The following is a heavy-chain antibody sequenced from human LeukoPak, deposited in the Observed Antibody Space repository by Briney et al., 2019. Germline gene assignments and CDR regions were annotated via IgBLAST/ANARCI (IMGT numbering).Heavy chain of an antibody. J-gene: IGHJ4*02. CDR2: IYYSGST. CDR3: ASEVGATTLQSL. V-gene: IGHV4-39*07. Sequence: ETSETLSLTCTVSGGSISSSSYYWGWIRQPPGKGLEWIGSIYYSGSTYYNPSLKSRVTISVDTSKNQFSLKLSSVTAADTAVYYCASEVGATTLQSLWGQGTLVTVSS. CDR1: GGSISSSSYY. D-gene: IGHD1-26*01.